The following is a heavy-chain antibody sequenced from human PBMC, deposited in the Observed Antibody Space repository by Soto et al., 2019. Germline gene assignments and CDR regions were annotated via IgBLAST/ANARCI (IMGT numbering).Heavy chain of an antibody. J-gene: IGHJ3*02. V-gene: IGHV4-31*03. CDR2: IYYSGST. CDR3: ARDNYYGSGSPHAFDI. Sequence: SETLSLTCTVSGGSISSGGYYWSWIRQHPGKGLEWIGYIYYSGSTYYNPSLKSRVTISVDTSKNQFSLKLSSVTAADTAVYYCARDNYYGSGSPHAFDIWGQGTMVTVSS. CDR1: GGSISSGGYY. D-gene: IGHD3-10*01.